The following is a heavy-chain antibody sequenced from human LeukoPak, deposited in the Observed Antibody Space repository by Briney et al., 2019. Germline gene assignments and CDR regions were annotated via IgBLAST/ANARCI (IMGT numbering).Heavy chain of an antibody. CDR3: AKDRGAGGRSLDY. V-gene: IGHV3-30*02. D-gene: IGHD3-10*01. CDR2: IRYDASNK. CDR1: GFTFSSYG. J-gene: IGHJ4*02. Sequence: GGSLRLSCAASGFTFSSYGMHWVRQAPGKGLEWVAFIRYDASNKYYADSVKGRFTFSRDNSKNTLYLQMNSLRPEDTAVYYCAKDRGAGGRSLDYWGRGTLVTVSS.